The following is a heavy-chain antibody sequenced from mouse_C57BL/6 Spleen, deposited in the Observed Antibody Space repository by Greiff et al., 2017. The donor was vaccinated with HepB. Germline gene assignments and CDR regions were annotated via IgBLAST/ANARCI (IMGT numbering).Heavy chain of an antibody. D-gene: IGHD2-4*01. CDR1: GYTFTSYW. J-gene: IGHJ2*01. CDR3: ARRGYDYDDDY. Sequence: QVQLQQPGAELVKPGASVKLSCKASGYTFTSYWMQWVKQRPGQGLEWIGEIDPSDSYTNYNQKFKGKATLTVDTSSSTAYMHLSSLTSEDSAVYYCARRGYDYDDDYWGQGTTLTVSS. CDR2: IDPSDSYT. V-gene: IGHV1-50*01.